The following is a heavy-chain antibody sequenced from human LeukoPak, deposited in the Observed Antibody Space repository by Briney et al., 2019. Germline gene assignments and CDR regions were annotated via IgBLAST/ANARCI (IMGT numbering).Heavy chain of an antibody. CDR1: GFIFSTYA. Sequence: SGGSLRLSCAASGFIFSTYAMSWVRQAPGKGLDWVSTISDGGSDTHYADSVKGRFTISRDNSKNTLYLQMNSLRAEDTAVYYCAKALYGDYGRFDYWGQGTLVTVSS. CDR2: ISDGGSDT. D-gene: IGHD4-17*01. CDR3: AKALYGDYGRFDY. V-gene: IGHV3-23*01. J-gene: IGHJ4*02.